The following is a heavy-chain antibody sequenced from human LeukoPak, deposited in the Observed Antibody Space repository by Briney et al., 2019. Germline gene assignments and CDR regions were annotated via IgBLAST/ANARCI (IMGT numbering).Heavy chain of an antibody. V-gene: IGHV3-7*01. CDR2: IKQGGGEK. J-gene: IGHJ4*02. CDR3: ARYRRWRRFGGLFETYIDY. D-gene: IGHD3-10*01. CDR1: GFTFSSYW. Sequence: GGSLRLSCAASGFTFSSYWMSWVRQAPGKGLEWVSNIKQGGGEKYYADSVKGRFTISRDNAKNTLYLQMNSLRAADTAVYHCARYRRWRRFGGLFETYIDYWGQGTLVTVSS.